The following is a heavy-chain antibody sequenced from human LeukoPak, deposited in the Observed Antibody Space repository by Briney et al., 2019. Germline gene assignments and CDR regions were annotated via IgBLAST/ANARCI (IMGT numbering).Heavy chain of an antibody. CDR2: INPNSGGT. CDR3: ARGYDFWSGYYVHYYYGMDV. CDR1: GYTFTGYY. D-gene: IGHD3-3*01. J-gene: IGHJ6*02. Sequence: ASVKVSCKASGYTFTGYYMHWVRQPPGQGLAWMGWINPNSGGTNYAQKFQGRVTMTRDTSISTAYMELSRLRSDDTAVYYCARGYDFWSGYYVHYYYGMDVWGQGTTVTVSS. V-gene: IGHV1-2*02.